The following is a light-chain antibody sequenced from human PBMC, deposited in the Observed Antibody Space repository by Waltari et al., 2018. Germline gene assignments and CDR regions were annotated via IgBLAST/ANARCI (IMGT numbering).Light chain of an antibody. Sequence: SYVLTQPPSVSVAPGKTARIACGGNNIGAKSVHWYQERPGQAPVLIIYYDSVRPSGIPERLSGSNSGNTATLTISRVEAGDEADYYCQVWDYDTAHLVFGGGTTLTVV. CDR3: QVWDYDTAHLV. V-gene: IGLV3-21*04. J-gene: IGLJ3*02. CDR2: YDS. CDR1: NIGAKS.